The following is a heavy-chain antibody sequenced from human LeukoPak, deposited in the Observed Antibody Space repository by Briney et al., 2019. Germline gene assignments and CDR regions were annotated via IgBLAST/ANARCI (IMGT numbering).Heavy chain of an antibody. D-gene: IGHD4-23*01. V-gene: IGHV4-4*07. CDR1: GDSISSHF. CDR3: ARHSDADGNASFDT. J-gene: IGHJ4*02. CDR2: IHATGGT. Sequence: SETLSLTCTVSGDSISSHFWTWIRQPAAKGLEWIGRIHATGGTYYNPSLKSRLTISLDKSTNQMSLKLSSVTAADTAVYYCARHSDADGNASFDTWGQGTLVTVSS.